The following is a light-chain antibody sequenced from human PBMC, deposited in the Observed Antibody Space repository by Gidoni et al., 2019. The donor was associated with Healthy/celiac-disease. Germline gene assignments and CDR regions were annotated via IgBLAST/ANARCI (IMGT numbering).Light chain of an antibody. CDR2: GAS. Sequence: ELVLTQSPGTLSLSPGERATLSCRASQSVSSSYLAWYQQKPGQAPRLLIYGASSRATGIPDRFSGSGSGTDFTLTISRLEPEDCAVYYCQQYGSSPRTFGQGTKVEIK. CDR1: QSVSSSY. CDR3: QQYGSSPRT. J-gene: IGKJ1*01. V-gene: IGKV3-20*01.